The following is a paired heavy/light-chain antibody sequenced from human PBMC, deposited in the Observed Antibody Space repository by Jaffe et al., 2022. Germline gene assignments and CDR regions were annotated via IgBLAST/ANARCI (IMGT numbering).Light chain of an antibody. CDR1: SSNIGAGYD. V-gene: IGLV1-40*01. J-gene: IGLJ1*01. CDR3: QSYDSSLSVYV. CDR2: GNS. Sequence: QSVLTQPPSVSGAPGQRVTISCTGSSSNIGAGYDVHWYQQLPGTAPKLLIYGNSNRPSGVPDRFSGSKSGTSASLAITGLQAEDEADYYCQSYDSSLSVYVFGTGTKVTVL.
Heavy chain of an antibody. Sequence: QVQLVQSGAEVKKPGSSVKVSCKASGGTFSSYAISWVRQAPGQGLEWMGGIIPIFGTANYAQKFQGRVTITADESTSTAYMELSSLRSEDTAVYYCASLNCSSTSCYLVGWYYFDYWGQGTLVTVSS. CDR1: GGTFSSYA. J-gene: IGHJ4*02. CDR2: IIPIFGTA. D-gene: IGHD2-2*01. V-gene: IGHV1-69*01. CDR3: ASLNCSSTSCYLVGWYYFDY.